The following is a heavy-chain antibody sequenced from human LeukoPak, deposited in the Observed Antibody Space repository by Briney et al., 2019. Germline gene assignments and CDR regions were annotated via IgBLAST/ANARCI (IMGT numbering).Heavy chain of an antibody. V-gene: IGHV4-34*01. CDR3: ARDNPTLVINNFDY. J-gene: IGHJ4*02. D-gene: IGHD2-2*01. CDR1: GGSFSGYY. Sequence: PSETLSLTCAVYGGSFSGYYWSWIRQPPGKGLEWIGEINHSGSTNYNPSLKSRVTISVDTSKNQFSLKLSPVTAADTAVYYCARDNPTLVINNFDYWGQGTLVTVPS. CDR2: INHSGST.